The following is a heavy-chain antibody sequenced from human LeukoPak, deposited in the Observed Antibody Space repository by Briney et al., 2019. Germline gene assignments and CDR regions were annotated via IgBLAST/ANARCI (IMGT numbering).Heavy chain of an antibody. J-gene: IGHJ4*02. CDR3: ARGSLEMATIKFDY. CDR2: INHSGST. D-gene: IGHD5-24*01. CDR1: GGSFSGYY. V-gene: IGHV4-34*01. Sequence: SDTLSLTCAVYGGSFSGYYWSWIRQPPGKGLEWIGEINHSGSTNYNPSLKSRVTISVDTSKNQFSLKLSSVTAADTAVYYCARGSLEMATIKFDYWGQGTLVTVSS.